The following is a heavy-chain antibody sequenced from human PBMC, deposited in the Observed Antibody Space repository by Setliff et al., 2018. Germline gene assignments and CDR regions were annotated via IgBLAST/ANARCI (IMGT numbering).Heavy chain of an antibody. CDR2: INTNTGNP. J-gene: IGHJ6*03. D-gene: IGHD3-10*02. Sequence: GASVKVSCKASGYTFSSYAMGWMRQAPGQRLEWMGWINTNTGNPSYARGFTGRFVFSLDTSVSTAYLQISSLRSEDTAVYYCAREMLVVRGVNSYYYYMDVWGKGTTVTVSS. CDR3: AREMLVVRGVNSYYYYMDV. CDR1: GYTFSSYA. V-gene: IGHV7-4-1*02.